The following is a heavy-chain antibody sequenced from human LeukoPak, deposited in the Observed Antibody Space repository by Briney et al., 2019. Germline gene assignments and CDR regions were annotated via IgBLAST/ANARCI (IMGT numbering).Heavy chain of an antibody. J-gene: IGHJ4*02. CDR2: ISSSSSTI. CDR1: GFTFSSYS. Sequence: HPGGSLRLSCAASGFTFSSYSMNWVRQAPGKGLEWVSYISSSSSTIYYADSVKGRFTISRDNAKNSLYLQMNSLRAEDTAVYYCARTFDSSGYDYGHYFDYWGQGTLVTVSS. V-gene: IGHV3-48*01. D-gene: IGHD3-22*01. CDR3: ARTFDSSGYDYGHYFDY.